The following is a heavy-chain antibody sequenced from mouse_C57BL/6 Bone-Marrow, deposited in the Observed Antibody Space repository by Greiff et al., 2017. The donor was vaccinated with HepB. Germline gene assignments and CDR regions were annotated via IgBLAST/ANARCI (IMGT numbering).Heavy chain of an antibody. J-gene: IGHJ2*01. V-gene: IGHV5-16*01. CDR3: ARALNWYYFDY. Sequence: EVQLVESEGGLVQPGSSMKLSCTASGFTFSDYYMAWVRQVPEKGLEWVANITYDGSSTYYLDSLKSRFIISRDNAKNILYLQMSSLKSEDTATYYCARALNWYYFDYWGQGTTLTVSS. D-gene: IGHD4-1*01. CDR2: ITYDGSST. CDR1: GFTFSDYY.